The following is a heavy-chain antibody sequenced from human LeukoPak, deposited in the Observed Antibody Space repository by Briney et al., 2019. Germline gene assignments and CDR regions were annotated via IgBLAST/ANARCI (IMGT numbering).Heavy chain of an antibody. CDR3: ARGQGYGDYGGQWFDP. CDR2: INHSGST. J-gene: IGHJ5*02. CDR1: GFTVSSNY. D-gene: IGHD4-17*01. Sequence: GSLRLSCAASGFTVSSNYMSWIRQPPGKGLEWIGEINHSGSTNYNPSLKSRVTISVDTSKNQFSLKLSSVTAADTAVYYCARGQGYGDYGGQWFDPWGQGTLVTVSS. V-gene: IGHV4-34*01.